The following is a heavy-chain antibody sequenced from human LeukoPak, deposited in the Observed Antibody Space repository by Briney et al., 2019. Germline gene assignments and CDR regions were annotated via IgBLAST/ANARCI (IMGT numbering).Heavy chain of an antibody. Sequence: SETLSLTCTVSGGSINYCGFYWGWSRQTPDKGLEWIGSIYYSGSPYYNPSLKSRVTISVDTAKNQFSLELSSVTAADTAVYYCARDPIVVVPAAMQYYYYYYMDVWGKGTTVTVSS. J-gene: IGHJ6*03. CDR1: GGSINYCGFY. V-gene: IGHV4-39*07. CDR3: ARDPIVVVPAAMQYYYYYYMDV. D-gene: IGHD2-2*01. CDR2: IYYSGSP.